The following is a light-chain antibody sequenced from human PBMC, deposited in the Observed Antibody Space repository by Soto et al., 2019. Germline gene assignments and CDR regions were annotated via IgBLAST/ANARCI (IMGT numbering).Light chain of an antibody. Sequence: EFVLTQSPGTLSFSPVERSTLSFSASQSVSSNYITWYQQKPGQAPRRLIFGASSRATGIPDRFSGSGSGTDFTLTISRLEPEDFAVYYCQQYGSSPSTFGQGTKVDNK. CDR3: QQYGSSPST. V-gene: IGKV3-20*01. J-gene: IGKJ1*01. CDR1: QSVSSNY. CDR2: GAS.